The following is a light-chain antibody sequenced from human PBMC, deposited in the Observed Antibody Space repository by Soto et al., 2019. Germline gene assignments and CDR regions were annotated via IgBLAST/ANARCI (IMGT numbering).Light chain of an antibody. V-gene: IGKV3-20*01. CDR3: QQYGTSPWT. Sequence: EIVLTQSPGTLSLSPLESATLSWRASQTVSSNYLAWYQQRVGQAPRLLIYGASSRATGVPDRFSGSGSGTDFTLTISRLEPEDFAVYFCQQYGTSPWTFGQGTKVEIK. CDR2: GAS. J-gene: IGKJ1*01. CDR1: QTVSSNY.